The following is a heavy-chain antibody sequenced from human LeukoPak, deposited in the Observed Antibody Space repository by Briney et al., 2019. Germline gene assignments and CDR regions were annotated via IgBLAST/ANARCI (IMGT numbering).Heavy chain of an antibody. Sequence: ASVKVSCKXSGYTFTSYDINWVRQATGQGLERMGWMSPNSGNTGYAQKFQGRVTITRNTSISTAYMELSSLRSEDTAVYYCARGGDRGSSGWFYYYYYMDVWGKGTTVTVSS. CDR1: GYTFTSYD. J-gene: IGHJ6*03. D-gene: IGHD6-19*01. CDR3: ARGGDRGSSGWFYYYYYMDV. CDR2: MSPNSGNT. V-gene: IGHV1-8*03.